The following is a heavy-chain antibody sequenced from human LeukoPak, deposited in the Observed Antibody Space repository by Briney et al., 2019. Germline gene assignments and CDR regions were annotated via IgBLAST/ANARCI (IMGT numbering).Heavy chain of an antibody. J-gene: IGHJ4*02. V-gene: IGHV3-21*01. D-gene: IGHD2-2*01. CDR3: ARGALYCSSTSCYPDC. CDR1: GFTFSTYT. Sequence: GGSLRLSCAASGFTFSTYTMNWVRQAPGKGLEWVSSISSSGTYIYFADSVKGRFTISRDNAKNSLYLQMNSLRAEDMAVYYCARGALYCSSTSCYPDCWGQGILVTVSS. CDR2: ISSSGTYI.